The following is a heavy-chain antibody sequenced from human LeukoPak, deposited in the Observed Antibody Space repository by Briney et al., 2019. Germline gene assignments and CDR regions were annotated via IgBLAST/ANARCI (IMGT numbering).Heavy chain of an antibody. J-gene: IGHJ4*02. CDR3: TTGTEQQWLSLDY. D-gene: IGHD6-19*01. CDR1: GLTFSSYE. CDR2: IRSKTDGGTT. Sequence: GGSLRLSCAASGLTFSSYEMNWVRQAPGKGLEWVGRIRSKTDGGTTDYAAPVKGRFTISRDDSKNTLYLQMNSLKTEDTAVYYCTTGTEQQWLSLDYWGQGTLVTVSS. V-gene: IGHV3-15*01.